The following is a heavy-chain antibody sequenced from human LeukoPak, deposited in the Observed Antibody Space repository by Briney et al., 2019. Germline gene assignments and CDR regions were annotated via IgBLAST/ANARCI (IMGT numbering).Heavy chain of an antibody. CDR1: GGSLSGYY. J-gene: IGHJ4*02. V-gene: IGHV4-34*01. D-gene: IGHD6-19*01. CDR2: INHSGST. Sequence: SETLSLTCAVYGGSLSGYYWSWIRQPPGKGLEWIGEINHSGSTNYNPSLKSRVTISVDTSKNQLSLKVSSVTAADTAVYYCARERVYSSGWYSVDYWGQGTLVTVSS. CDR3: ARERVYSSGWYSVDY.